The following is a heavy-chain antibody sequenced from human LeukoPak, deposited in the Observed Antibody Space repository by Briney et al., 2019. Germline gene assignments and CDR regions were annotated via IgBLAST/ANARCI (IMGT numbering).Heavy chain of an antibody. CDR2: IYHSGST. CDR3: ANQTLTYSNTFDY. D-gene: IGHD4-11*01. V-gene: IGHV4-38-2*01. Sequence: SETLSLTCAVSGYSISSGYCWGWIRQPPGKGLEWIGSIYHSGSTYYNPSLKSRVTISVDTSRNQFSLKLSSVTAADTAVYYCANQTLTYSNTFDYWGQGTLVTVSS. J-gene: IGHJ4*02. CDR1: GYSISSGYC.